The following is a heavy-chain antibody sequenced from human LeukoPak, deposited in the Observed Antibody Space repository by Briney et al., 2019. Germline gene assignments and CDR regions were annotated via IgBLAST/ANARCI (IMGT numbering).Heavy chain of an antibody. CDR3: AKVGPTVTFDY. J-gene: IGHJ4*02. CDR2: ISYDGSNK. CDR1: GFTFSGSA. V-gene: IGHV3-30*04. D-gene: IGHD4-17*01. Sequence: PGGSLRLSCAASGFTFSGSAMHWVRQAPGKGLEWVAVISYDGSNKYYADSVKGRFTISRDNSKNTLYLQMNSLRAEDTAVYYCAKVGPTVTFDYWGQGTLVTVSS.